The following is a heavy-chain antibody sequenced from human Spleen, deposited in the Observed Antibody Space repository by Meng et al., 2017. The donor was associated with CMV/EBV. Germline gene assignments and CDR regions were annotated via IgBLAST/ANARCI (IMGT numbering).Heavy chain of an antibody. CDR2: IYWDDDK. CDR3: AHRRSFDYSNNWFDP. Sequence: SGFTLSSSGVGVGWIRQPPGKALEWLALIYWDDDKRYSPSLKSRITITKDTSNNQVVLTMTNMDPVDTATYYCAHRRSFDYSNNWFDPWGQGTLVTVSS. J-gene: IGHJ5*02. D-gene: IGHD4-11*01. CDR1: GFTLSSSGVG. V-gene: IGHV2-5*02.